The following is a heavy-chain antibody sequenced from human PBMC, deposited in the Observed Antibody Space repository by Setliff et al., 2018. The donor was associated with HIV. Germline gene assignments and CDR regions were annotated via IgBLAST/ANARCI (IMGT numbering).Heavy chain of an antibody. CDR2: IFPISGIT. V-gene: IGHV1-69*10. CDR3: ARDSVARRTLGYYYYMDV. Sequence: SVKVSCKASGGTFSSYAFNWVRQAPGQGLEWMGGIFPISGITNYAQKFQGRVRFTADKSTSTAYMELSSLRSEDTAMYYCARDSVARRTLGYYYYMDVWGKGTTVTVSS. D-gene: IGHD6-6*01. CDR1: GGTFSSYA. J-gene: IGHJ6*03.